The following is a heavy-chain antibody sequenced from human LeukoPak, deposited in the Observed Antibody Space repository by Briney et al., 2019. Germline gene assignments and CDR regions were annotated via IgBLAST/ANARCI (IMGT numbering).Heavy chain of an antibody. Sequence: GGSLRLSCAASGFTFSRYSMSCVRQAPGKGLEWVSYISSSSSNIYHADSVKGRFTISRDNAKNSLYLQMNSLRAEDTAVYYCARDPDYYGSGNYYDGSGCWGQGTLVTVSS. CDR2: ISSSSSNI. V-gene: IGHV3-48*01. J-gene: IGHJ4*02. D-gene: IGHD3-10*01. CDR3: ARDPDYYGSGNYYDGSGC. CDR1: GFTFSRYS.